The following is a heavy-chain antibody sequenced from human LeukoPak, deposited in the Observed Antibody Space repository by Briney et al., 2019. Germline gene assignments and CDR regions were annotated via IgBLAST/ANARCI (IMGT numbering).Heavy chain of an antibody. D-gene: IGHD6-13*01. J-gene: IGHJ4*02. CDR2: IYYSGST. V-gene: IGHV4-39*01. Sequence: PSETLSLTCTVSGGSISSSSYYWGWIRQPPGKGLEWIGSIYYSGSTYYNPSLKSRVTISVDTSKNQFSLKLSSVTAADTAVYYCARRDSSSWYDYYFDYWGQGTLVTVSS. CDR1: GGSISSSSYY. CDR3: ARRDSSSWYDYYFDY.